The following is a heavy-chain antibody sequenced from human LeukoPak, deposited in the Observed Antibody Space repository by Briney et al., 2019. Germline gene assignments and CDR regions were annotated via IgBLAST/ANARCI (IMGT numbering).Heavy chain of an antibody. V-gene: IGHV3-48*03. J-gene: IGHJ3*02. Sequence: QSGGSLGLSCAASGFTFSSYDMNWVRQAPGKGLEWVSYISSSGTIIYYADSVKGRFTISRDNAKNTLYLQMNSLRDDDTAVYYCVRAGAGGSGPDSPRNAFDIWGQGTMVTVSS. CDR3: VRAGAGGSGPDSPRNAFDI. CDR2: ISSSGTII. D-gene: IGHD3-10*01. CDR1: GFTFSSYD.